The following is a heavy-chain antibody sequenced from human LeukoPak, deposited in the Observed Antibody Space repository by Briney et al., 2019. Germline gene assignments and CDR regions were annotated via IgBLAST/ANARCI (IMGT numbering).Heavy chain of an antibody. Sequence: SQTLSLTCAISGDSVSTNSATWTWLRQSPSRGLEWLGRTYYWLKWSNDYAVSMKSRITINPDTSKNQFSLQLNSVTPEDTAVYYCARLVGASWFDSWGQGTLVTVSS. CDR2: TYYWLKWSN. D-gene: IGHD1-26*01. CDR1: GDSVSTNSAT. J-gene: IGHJ5*01. V-gene: IGHV6-1*01. CDR3: ARLVGASWFDS.